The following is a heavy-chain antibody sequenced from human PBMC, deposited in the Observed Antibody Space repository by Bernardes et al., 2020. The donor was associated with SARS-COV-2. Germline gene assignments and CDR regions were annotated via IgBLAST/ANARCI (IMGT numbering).Heavy chain of an antibody. J-gene: IGHJ4*02. CDR2: IKSDGSST. V-gene: IGHV3-74*01. Sequence: GGSLRLSCAASGFTFSSFWMHWVRQAPGKGLVWVSRIKSDGSSTDYADSVRGRFTISRDNTKNTLYLQMDSLRAEDTAVYYCTRGAVFGESTNDANDYWGQGSLVTVSS. CDR3: TRGAVFGESTNDANDY. D-gene: IGHD3-16*01. CDR1: GFTFSSFW.